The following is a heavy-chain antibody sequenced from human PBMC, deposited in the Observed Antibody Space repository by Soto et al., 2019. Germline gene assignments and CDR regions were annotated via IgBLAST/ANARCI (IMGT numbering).Heavy chain of an antibody. J-gene: IGHJ4*02. CDR2: IYYSGST. CDR1: GGSISSYY. Sequence: SETLSLTCTVSGGSISSYYWSWIRQPPGKGLEWIGYIYYSGSTNYNPSLKSRVTISVDTSKNQFSLKLSSVTAADTAVYYCARSSGYSSSRFDYWGQGILVTVSS. V-gene: IGHV4-59*01. D-gene: IGHD6-13*01. CDR3: ARSSGYSSSRFDY.